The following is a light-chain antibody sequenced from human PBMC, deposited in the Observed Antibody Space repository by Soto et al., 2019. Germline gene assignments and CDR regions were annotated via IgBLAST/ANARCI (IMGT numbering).Light chain of an antibody. CDR3: QQYGGSPPFT. J-gene: IGKJ3*01. Sequence: DIVLTQSPGTLSLSPGERATLSCRASQSVSRTDFACYQQKPGKATRLLIHGASSRATGIPDRFSGSGSGADVTLTSSRLEPEDFAVDYCQQYGGSPPFTFGPGTKVDLK. CDR2: GAS. V-gene: IGKV3-20*01. CDR1: QSVSRTD.